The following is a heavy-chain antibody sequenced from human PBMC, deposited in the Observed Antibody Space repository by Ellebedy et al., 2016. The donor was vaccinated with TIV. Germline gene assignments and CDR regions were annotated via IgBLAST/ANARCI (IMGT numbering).Heavy chain of an antibody. CDR1: GYSFIGYY. V-gene: IGHV1-2*02. D-gene: IGHD5-12*01. CDR2: INPNNGGT. J-gene: IGHJ4*02. Sequence: ASVKVSCXASGYSFIGYYMHWVRQAPGQGLEWMGWINPNNGGTNSAQKFQGRVTMTRDAPISTAYMELSRLRSDDTAVYYCVTRGYSGYDYFDYWGRGTLVTVSS. CDR3: VTRGYSGYDYFDY.